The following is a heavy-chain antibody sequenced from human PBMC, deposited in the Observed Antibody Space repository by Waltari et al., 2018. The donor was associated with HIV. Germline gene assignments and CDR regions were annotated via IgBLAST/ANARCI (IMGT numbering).Heavy chain of an antibody. CDR1: GGSISRGGYY. Sequence: QVQLQESGPGLVKPSQTLSLTCTVSGGSISRGGYYWSWLRQNPGKGREWIGYIHYTGYTYYNPSVRSRVSMSVDTSQNQVSLRLSSVTAADTAVYYCARSSGSFIDYWGQGTLVTVSS. D-gene: IGHD3-10*01. J-gene: IGHJ4*02. CDR3: ARSSGSFIDY. CDR2: IHYTGYT. V-gene: IGHV4-31*03.